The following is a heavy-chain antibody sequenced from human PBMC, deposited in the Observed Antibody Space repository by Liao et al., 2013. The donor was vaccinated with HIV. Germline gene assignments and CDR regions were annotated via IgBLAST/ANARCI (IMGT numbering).Heavy chain of an antibody. V-gene: IGHV4-30-4*08. D-gene: IGHD4-17*01. J-gene: IGHJ4*02. CDR3: ARVGSTVTYLDY. CDR1: GGSISSGSYY. CDR2: IFYTGST. Sequence: QVQLQESGPGLVKPSQTLSLTCTVSGGSISSGSYYWSWIRQPPGKGLEWIGYIFYTGSTYYNPSLKSRVTISVDTSKNQFSLNLSSVTAADTAVYYCARVGSTVTYLDYWGQGTLVTVSS.